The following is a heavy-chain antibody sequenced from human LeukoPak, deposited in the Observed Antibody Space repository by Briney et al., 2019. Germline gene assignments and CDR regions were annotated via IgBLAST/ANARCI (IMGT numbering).Heavy chain of an antibody. CDR2: IYTSGST. CDR1: GGSISSYY. J-gene: IGHJ4*02. Sequence: SETLSLTCTVSGGSISSYYWSWIRQPAGKGLEWIGRIYTSGSTNYNPSLKSRVTMSVDTSKNQFSLKLSSVSAADTAVYYCARGAKRWLQYPFDYWGQGTLVTVSS. V-gene: IGHV4-4*07. D-gene: IGHD5-24*01. CDR3: ARGAKRWLQYPFDY.